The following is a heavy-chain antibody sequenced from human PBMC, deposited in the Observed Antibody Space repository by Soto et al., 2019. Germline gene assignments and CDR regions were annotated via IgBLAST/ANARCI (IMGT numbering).Heavy chain of an antibody. V-gene: IGHV1-18*01. D-gene: IGHD2-2*01. CDR3: ARDTSNYFDF. Sequence: QVQLVQSGAEVKKPGASVKVSCKASGYTFNTYYISWLRQAPGQGLEWIGWISTYNGTTNYVRKFQGRITMTTDTSRSTAYVELRSLRSDDTAHYFCARDTSNYFDFWGQGNPVTVSS. CDR1: GYTFNTYY. J-gene: IGHJ4*02. CDR2: ISTYNGTT.